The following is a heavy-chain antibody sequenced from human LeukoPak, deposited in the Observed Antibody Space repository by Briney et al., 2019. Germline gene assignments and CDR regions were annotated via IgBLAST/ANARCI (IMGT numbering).Heavy chain of an antibody. Sequence: GGSLRLSCAASGFTFSSYWMSWVRQAPGKGLEWVSNINQDGSGEYYVDSVKGRFTISRDNAKNSLYLQMNSLRAEDTALYYCARLPSTTSSGPFDSWGQGTLVTVSS. CDR1: GFTFSSYW. J-gene: IGHJ4*02. CDR3: ARLPSTTSSGPFDS. D-gene: IGHD1-26*01. V-gene: IGHV3-7*01. CDR2: INQDGSGE.